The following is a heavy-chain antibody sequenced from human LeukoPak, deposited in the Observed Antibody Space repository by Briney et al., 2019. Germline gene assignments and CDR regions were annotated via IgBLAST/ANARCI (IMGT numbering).Heavy chain of an antibody. CDR3: VRGSGDLWYFDY. D-gene: IGHD4-17*01. Sequence: SETLSLTCTVSGGSISSRSYYWGWIRQPPGKGLEWIGSIYYSGNTYYNPSLKSRVTISVDTSKNQFSLKLSSVTAADTAVYYCVRGSGDLWYFDYWGQGTLVTVSS. V-gene: IGHV4-39*07. J-gene: IGHJ4*02. CDR2: IYYSGNT. CDR1: GGSISSRSYY.